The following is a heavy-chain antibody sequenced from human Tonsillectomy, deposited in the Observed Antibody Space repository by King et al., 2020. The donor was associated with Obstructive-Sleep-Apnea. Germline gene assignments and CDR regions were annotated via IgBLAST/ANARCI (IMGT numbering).Heavy chain of an antibody. CDR1: GDSISTYY. CDR3: ARALGYSYGIDY. V-gene: IGHV4-59*01. Sequence: VQLQESGPGLVKPSETLSLTCTVSGDSISTYYWSWIRQPPGKGLEWIGYIYYSGSTSYNDSLKSRVTISVDTSKNQFSLQLRSVTAADTAVYYCARALGYSYGIDYWGQGTLVTVSS. CDR2: IYYSGST. D-gene: IGHD5-18*01. J-gene: IGHJ4*02.